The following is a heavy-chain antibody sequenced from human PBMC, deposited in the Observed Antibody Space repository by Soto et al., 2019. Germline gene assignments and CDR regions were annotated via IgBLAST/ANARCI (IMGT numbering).Heavy chain of an antibody. CDR3: ARDHSPIDY. D-gene: IGHD5-18*01. CDR2: VSYDGDNE. CDR1: GFTFSNYA. J-gene: IGHJ4*02. V-gene: IGHV3-30*03. Sequence: LSCAASGFTFSNYAMHWVRQAPGKGLEWVAIVSYDGDNEYYADSVRGRFFISRDNSRNTLYLQMNSLRAEDTAVYYCARDHSPIDYWGQGTLVTVSS.